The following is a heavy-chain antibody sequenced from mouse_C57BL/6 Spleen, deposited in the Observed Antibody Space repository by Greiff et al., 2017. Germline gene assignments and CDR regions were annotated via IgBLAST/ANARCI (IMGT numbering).Heavy chain of an antibody. D-gene: IGHD2-2*01. CDR2: ISYSGST. J-gene: IGHJ4*01. Sequence: DVKLQESGPGMVKPSQSLSLTCTVTGYSITSGYDWHWIRHFPGNKLEWMGYISYSGSTNYNPSLKRRITLTHNTSKNHFFLKLNSVTTEDTATYYCARGVNHAMDYWGQGTSVTVSS. CDR3: ARGVNHAMDY. V-gene: IGHV3-1*01. CDR1: GYSITSGYD.